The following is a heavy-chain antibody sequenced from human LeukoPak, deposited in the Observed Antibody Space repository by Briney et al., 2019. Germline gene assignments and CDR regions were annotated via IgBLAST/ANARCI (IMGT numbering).Heavy chain of an antibody. Sequence: GGSLRLSCAASGFTFSGYAMSWVRQAPGKGLEWVSAISGSGGSTYYADSVKGRFTISRDNSKNTLYLQMNSLRAEDTAVYYCAKHDSSGYYAPFDYWGQGTLVTVSS. D-gene: IGHD3-22*01. CDR3: AKHDSSGYYAPFDY. V-gene: IGHV3-23*01. J-gene: IGHJ4*02. CDR1: GFTFSGYA. CDR2: ISGSGGST.